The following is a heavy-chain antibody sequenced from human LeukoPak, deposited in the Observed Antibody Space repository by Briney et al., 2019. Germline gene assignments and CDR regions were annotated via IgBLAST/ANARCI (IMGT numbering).Heavy chain of an antibody. J-gene: IGHJ4*02. V-gene: IGHV3-30-3*01. Sequence: GGSLRLSCAASGFTFSSYAMHWVRQAPGKGLEWVAVTSYDGSNKYYADSVKGRFTISRDNSKNTLYLQMYSLRAEDTAEYYCARVGRGYSYEPYFDYWGQGTLVTVSS. CDR3: ARVGRGYSYEPYFDY. CDR1: GFTFSSYA. CDR2: TSYDGSNK. D-gene: IGHD5-18*01.